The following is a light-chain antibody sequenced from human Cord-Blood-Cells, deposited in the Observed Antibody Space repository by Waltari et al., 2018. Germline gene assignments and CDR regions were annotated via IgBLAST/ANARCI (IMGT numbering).Light chain of an antibody. CDR2: AAS. V-gene: IGKV1-39*01. J-gene: IGKJ3*01. CDR1: QGISSY. Sequence: DIQMTQSPSSLSASVGERVTITCRASQGISSYLNWYQQKPGKAPKLLIYAASSLQSGVPSRFSGSGSGTDFTLTISSLQPEDFATYYCQQSYSTLFTFGPGTKVDIK. CDR3: QQSYSTLFT.